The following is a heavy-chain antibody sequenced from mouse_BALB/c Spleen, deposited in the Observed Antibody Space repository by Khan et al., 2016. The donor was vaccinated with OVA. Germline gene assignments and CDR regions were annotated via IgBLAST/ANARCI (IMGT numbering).Heavy chain of an antibody. D-gene: IGHD6-2*01. V-gene: IGHV9-1*02. Sequence: QIQLVQSGPELKKPGETVKISCKASGYTFTNYGMNWVKQAPGKGLKWMGWINTYTGEPTYADDFKGRFVFSLETSASTAYLQISNLKNEDMTTYFCARISSDWYSDVWGAGTMVTVSS. CDR3: ARISSDWYSDV. CDR2: INTYTGEP. J-gene: IGHJ1*01. CDR1: GYTFTNYG.